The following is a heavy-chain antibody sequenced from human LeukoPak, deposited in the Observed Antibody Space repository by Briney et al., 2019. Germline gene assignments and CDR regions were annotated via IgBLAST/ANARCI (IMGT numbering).Heavy chain of an antibody. D-gene: IGHD3-22*01. CDR2: IYYSGST. V-gene: IGHV4-59*12. Sequence: SETLSLTCTVSGGSISSYYWSWIRQPPGKGLEWIGYIYYSGSTNYNPSLKSRVTISVDTSKNQFSLKLSSVTAADTAVYYCARVPVSDYYDSSGSYDYWGQGTLVTVSS. J-gene: IGHJ4*02. CDR1: GGSISSYY. CDR3: ARVPVSDYYDSSGSYDY.